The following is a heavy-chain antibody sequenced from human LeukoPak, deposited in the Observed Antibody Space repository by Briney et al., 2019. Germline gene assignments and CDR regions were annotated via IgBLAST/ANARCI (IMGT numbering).Heavy chain of an antibody. D-gene: IGHD2/OR15-2a*01. CDR3: TRPQRIEGNGFDV. Sequence: GGSLKLSCAASGFTFSDSPMHWGRQASGKGLEWIGRIISKPNNYATAYAASVKGRFTISRDDSKNTAYLQMNSLDTEDTVVYYCTRPQRIEGNGFDVWGQGTMVSVSS. J-gene: IGHJ3*01. CDR1: GFTFSDSP. V-gene: IGHV3-73*01. CDR2: IISKPNNYAT.